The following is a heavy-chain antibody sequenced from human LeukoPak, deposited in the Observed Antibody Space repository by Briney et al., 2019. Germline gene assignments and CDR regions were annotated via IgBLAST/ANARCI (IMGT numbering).Heavy chain of an antibody. Sequence: GGSLTLSCAASGLTLSTYAMSWLPHARGKGREGVSSISAAGGSAYYADCVKGRFTVSRDNSKNTLYLQMNSLRAEDTALYYCAKDLLFPTFGSDSWGQGTLVTVSS. CDR1: GLTLSTYA. D-gene: IGHD2-21*02. V-gene: IGHV3-23*01. CDR2: ISAAGGSA. J-gene: IGHJ4*02. CDR3: AKDLLFPTFGSDS.